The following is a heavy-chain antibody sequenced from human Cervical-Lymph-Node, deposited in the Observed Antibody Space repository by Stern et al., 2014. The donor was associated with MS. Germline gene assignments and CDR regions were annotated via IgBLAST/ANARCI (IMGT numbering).Heavy chain of an antibody. D-gene: IGHD6-19*01. V-gene: IGHV1-69*01. CDR3: ASLLGRIAVASVDY. CDR1: GGTFSNYA. J-gene: IGHJ4*02. Sequence: QLEQSEAEVKKPGYSVKVSCKASGGTFSNYAISWVRQATGQGLEWMGWIIPIFGTANYAQKFQGRVTITADESTSTTYMELSSLRSEDTAVYYCASLLGRIAVASVDYWGQGTLVTVSS. CDR2: IIPIFGTA.